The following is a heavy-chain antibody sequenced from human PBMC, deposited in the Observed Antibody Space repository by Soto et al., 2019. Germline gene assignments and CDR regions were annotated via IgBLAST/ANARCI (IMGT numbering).Heavy chain of an antibody. D-gene: IGHD2-2*01. CDR1: GFTFSSYA. CDR2: ISGSGGST. CDR3: AKESTSSFDY. Sequence: GGSLRLSCAASGFTFSSYAMNWVRQAPGKGLEWVSAISGSGGSTYYADSVKGRFSISRDNSKNTLYLPMNSLRAEYTAVYYCAKESTSSFDYWGQGTLVTVSS. J-gene: IGHJ4*02. V-gene: IGHV3-23*01.